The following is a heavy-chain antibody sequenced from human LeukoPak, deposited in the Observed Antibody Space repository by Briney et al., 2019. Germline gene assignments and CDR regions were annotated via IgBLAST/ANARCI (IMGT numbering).Heavy chain of an antibody. CDR1: GYNFAHN. Sequence: ASVKVSCKASGYNFAHNIHWVRQAPGQGHEFMGWINPKNGGTKYAQNFQGRVTMTRDTSISTVYMELSSLGSDDTAVYYCVVSIQAAAIPAFDSWGQGTLVTVSS. J-gene: IGHJ4*02. V-gene: IGHV1-2*02. D-gene: IGHD6-25*01. CDR3: VVSIQAAAIPAFDS. CDR2: INPKNGGT.